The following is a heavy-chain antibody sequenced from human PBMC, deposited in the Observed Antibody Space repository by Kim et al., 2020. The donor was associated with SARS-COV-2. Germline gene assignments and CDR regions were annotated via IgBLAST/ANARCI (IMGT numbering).Heavy chain of an antibody. D-gene: IGHD4-4*01. CDR1: GGSISSGSYY. J-gene: IGHJ6*02. CDR2: IYTSGST. V-gene: IGHV4-61*02. CDR3: ARARSKPRYYYYGMDV. Sequence: SETLSLTCTVSGGSISSGSYYWSWIRQPAGKGLEWIGRIYTSGSTNYNPSLKSRVTISVDTSKNQFSLKLSSVTAADTAVYYCARARSKPRYYYYGMDVWGQGTTVTVSS.